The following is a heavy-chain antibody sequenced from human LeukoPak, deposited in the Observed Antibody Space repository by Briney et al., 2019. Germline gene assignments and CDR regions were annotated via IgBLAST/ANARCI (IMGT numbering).Heavy chain of an antibody. CDR3: ARDGLGTDMVPKPSDAFDI. V-gene: IGHV3-30-3*01. CDR1: GFTFSSYA. J-gene: IGHJ3*02. Sequence: GGSLRLSCAASGFTFSSYAMHWVRQAPGKGLEWVAVISYDGSNKYYAASVKGRFTISRDSSKNALYLQMNSLRAEDTAVYYCARDGLGTDMVPKPSDAFDIWGQGTMVTVSS. D-gene: IGHD4/OR15-4a*01. CDR2: ISYDGSNK.